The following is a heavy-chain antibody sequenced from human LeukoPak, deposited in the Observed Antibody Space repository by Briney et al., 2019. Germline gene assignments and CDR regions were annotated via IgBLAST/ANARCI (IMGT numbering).Heavy chain of an antibody. CDR3: AKGGISTGFIYYFDY. CDR1: GFTFSSYA. Sequence: GGSLRLSCAASGFTFSSYAMSWVRQAPGKGLEWVSAISGSGGSTYHADSVKGRFTISRDNSKNTLYLQMNSLRAEDTAVYYCAKGGISTGFIYYFDYWGQGTLVTVSS. CDR2: ISGSGGST. D-gene: IGHD3-9*01. V-gene: IGHV3-23*01. J-gene: IGHJ4*02.